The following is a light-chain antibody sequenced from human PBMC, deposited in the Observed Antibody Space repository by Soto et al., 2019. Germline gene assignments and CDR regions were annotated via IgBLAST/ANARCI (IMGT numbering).Light chain of an antibody. CDR2: GAS. V-gene: IGKV3-20*01. CDR1: QSVTTNY. Sequence: EIVLTQSPGTLSLSPGERATLSCRATQSVTTNYLAWYQQKPGQAPRLLIYGASIRATGIPDRFSGSGSGTAFTLTISRLETEDFEVYSCTHHGSSPPNTFGQGTKLEIK. CDR3: THHGSSPPNT. J-gene: IGKJ2*01.